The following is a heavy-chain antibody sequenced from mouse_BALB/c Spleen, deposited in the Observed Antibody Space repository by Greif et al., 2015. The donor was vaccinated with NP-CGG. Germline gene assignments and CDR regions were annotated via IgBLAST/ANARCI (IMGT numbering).Heavy chain of an antibody. CDR3: ARGSTVVAPLFDY. J-gene: IGHJ2*01. CDR1: GYTFSSYW. V-gene: IGHV1-9*01. D-gene: IGHD1-1*01. Sequence: VKVVDSGAELMKPGASVKISCKATGYTFSSYWIEWVKQRPGHGLEWIGEILPGSGSTNYNEKFKGKATFTADTSSNTAYMQLSSLTSEDSAVYYCARGSTVVAPLFDYWGQGTTLTVSS. CDR2: ILPGSGST.